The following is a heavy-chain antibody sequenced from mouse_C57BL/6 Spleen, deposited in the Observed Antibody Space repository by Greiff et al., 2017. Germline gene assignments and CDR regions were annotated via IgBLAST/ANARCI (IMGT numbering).Heavy chain of an antibody. CDR3: AKSLVTTVVAPFAY. V-gene: IGHV2-9*01. J-gene: IGHJ3*01. CDR2: IWGGGST. CDR1: GFSLTSSG. Sequence: VQLVESGPGLVAPSQSLSITCTVSGFSLTSSGVDWVRQPPGTGLEWLGVIWGGGSTNYYSALLSRLSISEDNSKSQVFLKMNSLQTDDTAMYYCAKSLVTTVVAPFAYWGQGTLVTVSA. D-gene: IGHD1-1*01.